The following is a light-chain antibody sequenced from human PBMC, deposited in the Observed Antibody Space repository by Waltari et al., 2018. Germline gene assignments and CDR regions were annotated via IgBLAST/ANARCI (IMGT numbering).Light chain of an antibody. CDR2: DAA. CDR1: QSVSSY. Sequence: EIVLTQSPATMSLSPGERATLSCRASQSVSSYLAWSQQKPGQAPRLLIYDAANRATGIPARFSGSGYGTDFTLTISSLEPEDFAVYYCQQRSNWRFTFGPGTKVDIK. J-gene: IGKJ3*01. CDR3: QQRSNWRFT. V-gene: IGKV3-11*01.